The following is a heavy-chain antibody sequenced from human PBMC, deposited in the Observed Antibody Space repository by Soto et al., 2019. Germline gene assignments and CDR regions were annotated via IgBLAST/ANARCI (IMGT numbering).Heavy chain of an antibody. Sequence: QVQLVESGGGVVQPGRSLRLSCAASGFTFSSYAMHWVRQAPGKGLEWVAVISYDGSNKYYADSVKGRFTISRDNSKNTLYVQMSSLRAEDTAVYYCAMGGDYVGGYFQHWGQGTLVTVSS. J-gene: IGHJ1*01. CDR1: GFTFSSYA. CDR2: ISYDGSNK. V-gene: IGHV3-30-3*01. D-gene: IGHD3-16*01. CDR3: AMGGDYVGGYFQH.